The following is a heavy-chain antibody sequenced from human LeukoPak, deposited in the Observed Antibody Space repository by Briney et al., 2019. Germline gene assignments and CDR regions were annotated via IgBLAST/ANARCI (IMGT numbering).Heavy chain of an antibody. D-gene: IGHD1-26*01. J-gene: IGHJ4*02. CDR1: GFTFSNYW. CDR2: INRDGSTT. CDR3: ARDKKSGESSEIDY. V-gene: IGHV3-74*03. Sequence: GSLRLSCAASGFTFSNYWVHWVRQAPGKGLVWVSRINRDGSTTKYADSVKGRFTVSRDNAKNTLNLQMNGLRAEDTAVYYCARDKKSGESSEIDYWGQGTLVTVSS.